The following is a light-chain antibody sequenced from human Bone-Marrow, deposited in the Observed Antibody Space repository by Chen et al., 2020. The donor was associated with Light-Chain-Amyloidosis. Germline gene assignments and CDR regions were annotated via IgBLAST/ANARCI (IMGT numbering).Light chain of an antibody. Sequence: DIQMTQSPSTLSASVGDRCAITCRASQSISSWLAWYQQKPGKAPELLIYDASSWESGVPSRFSGSGAGTEFTLTISSLQPDDFATYYCQQYNSYWGTFGQGTKVEIK. CDR2: DAS. J-gene: IGKJ1*01. CDR1: QSISSW. V-gene: IGKV1-5*01. CDR3: QQYNSYWGT.